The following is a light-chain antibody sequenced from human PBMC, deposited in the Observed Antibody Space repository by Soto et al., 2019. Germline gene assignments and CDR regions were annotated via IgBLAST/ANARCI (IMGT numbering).Light chain of an antibody. CDR2: AAS. CDR1: QSISSY. V-gene: IGKV1-39*01. J-gene: IGKJ5*01. CDR3: QQSYSTPSIT. Sequence: GDRVTITCRASQSISSYLNWYQQKPGKAPKLLIYAASSLQSGVPSRFSGSGSGADFTLTISSLQPEDFATYYCQQSYSTPSITFGQGTRL.